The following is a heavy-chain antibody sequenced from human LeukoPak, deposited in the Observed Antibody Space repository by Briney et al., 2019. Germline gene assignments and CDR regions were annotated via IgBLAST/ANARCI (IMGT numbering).Heavy chain of an antibody. D-gene: IGHD1-14*01. V-gene: IGHV4-34*01. CDR1: GGSFSGYY. J-gene: IGHJ5*02. CDR2: INHSGST. CDR3: ARVTSRLGWFDP. Sequence: SETLSLTCAVYGGSFSGYYWSWIRQPPGKGLEWIGEINHSGSTYYSPSLKSRVTISVDTSKNQFSLKLRSVTAADTAVYYCARVTSRLGWFDPWGQGTLVTVSS.